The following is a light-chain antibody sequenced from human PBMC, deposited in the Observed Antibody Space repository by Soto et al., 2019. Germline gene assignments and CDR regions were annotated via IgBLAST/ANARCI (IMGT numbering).Light chain of an antibody. J-gene: IGKJ4*01. CDR2: DAS. CDR1: QSVSSY. Sequence: EIVLTHSPATLSLSPREGATLSARAGQSVSSYLAWYQQKPGQAPRLLIYDASNRATGIPARFSGSGSGTDFTLTISSLEPEDFAVYYCQQFSSYPLTFGGGTKVDIK. V-gene: IGKV3-11*01. CDR3: QQFSSYPLT.